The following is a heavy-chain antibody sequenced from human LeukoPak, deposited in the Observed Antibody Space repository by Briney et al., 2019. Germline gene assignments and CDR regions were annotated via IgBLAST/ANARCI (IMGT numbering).Heavy chain of an antibody. CDR3: ARNQGSGRFYNVYHYYYMDV. CDR2: IYSGGSK. CDR1: GFTFSSYW. J-gene: IGHJ6*03. D-gene: IGHD3-10*01. Sequence: GGSLRLSCAASGFTFSSYWMHWVRQAPGKGLEWISVIYSGGSKYYSDSVKGRFTISRDSSKNTVYLQMNSLRAEDTAVYYCARNQGSGRFYNVYHYYYMDVWGKGTTVTISS. V-gene: IGHV3-53*01.